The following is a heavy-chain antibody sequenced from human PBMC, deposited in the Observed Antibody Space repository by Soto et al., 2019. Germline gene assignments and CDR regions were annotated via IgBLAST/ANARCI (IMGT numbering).Heavy chain of an antibody. Sequence: GESLKISCKGSGYSFTSYWISWVRQMPGKGLEWMGRIDPSDSYTNYSPSFQGHVTISADKSISTAYLQWSSLKASDTAMYYCARPAGYCSSTSCYGSVDIWGQGTMVTVSS. CDR1: GYSFTSYW. CDR2: IDPSDSYT. CDR3: ARPAGYCSSTSCYGSVDI. D-gene: IGHD2-2*01. J-gene: IGHJ3*02. V-gene: IGHV5-10-1*01.